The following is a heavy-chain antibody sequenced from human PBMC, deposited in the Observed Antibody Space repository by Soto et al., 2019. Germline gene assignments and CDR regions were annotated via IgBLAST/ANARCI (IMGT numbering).Heavy chain of an antibody. J-gene: IGHJ4*02. CDR1: GFTFSSYA. Sequence: GGSLRLSCAASGFTFSSYAMSWVRQAPGKGLEWVSAISGSGGSTYYADSVKGRFTISRDNSKNTLYLQMNSLRAEDTAVYYCAKPPGGYSYGRPLDYWGQGTLVTVSS. CDR3: AKPPGGYSYGRPLDY. D-gene: IGHD5-18*01. V-gene: IGHV3-23*01. CDR2: ISGSGGST.